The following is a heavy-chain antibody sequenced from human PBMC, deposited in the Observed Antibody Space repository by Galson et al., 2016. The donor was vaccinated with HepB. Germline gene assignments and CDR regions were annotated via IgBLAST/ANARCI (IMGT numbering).Heavy chain of an antibody. CDR1: GFTFGSHA. CDR3: ARCLQDITGDDAFDI. J-gene: IGHJ3*02. D-gene: IGHD1-14*01. V-gene: IGHV3-23*01. Sequence: SLRLSCAASGFTFGSHAMTWVRQGPGKGLEWVSGIGGGGGLTHHRHSVRGRFTISRDNSKNTLYLQMINLRAEDTAIYYCARCLQDITGDDAFDIWGRGTMVTVSP. CDR2: IGGGGGLT.